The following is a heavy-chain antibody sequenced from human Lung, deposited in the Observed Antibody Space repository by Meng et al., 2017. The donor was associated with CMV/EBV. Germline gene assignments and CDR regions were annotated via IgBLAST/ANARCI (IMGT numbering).Heavy chain of an antibody. V-gene: IGHV1-18*01. D-gene: IGHD4/OR15-4a*01. CDR1: GGTFSSYT. CDR2: NSAYNGNT. J-gene: IGHJ6*02. CDR3: ARADYLLVHYYYYGMDV. Sequence: ASXXVSXKASGGTFSSYTISWVRQAPGQGLEWMGWNSAYNGNTNYAQKFQGGVTMTTDASTSTAYMELRSLRSDDTAMYFCARADYLLVHYYYYGMDVWGQGXTVTVSS.